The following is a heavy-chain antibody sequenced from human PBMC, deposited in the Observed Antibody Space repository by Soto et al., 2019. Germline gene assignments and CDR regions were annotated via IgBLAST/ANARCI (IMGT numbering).Heavy chain of an antibody. D-gene: IGHD3-16*01. CDR3: AKEAGGYDPYYYYGMNV. V-gene: IGHV3-30*18. Sequence: VGSLRLSCAASGFTFSSYGMHWVRQAPGKGLEWVAVISYDGSNKYYADSVKGRFTISRDNSKNTLYLQMNSLRAEDTAVYYCAKEAGGYDPYYYYGMNVWGQGTTVTVSS. CDR2: ISYDGSNK. CDR1: GFTFSSYG. J-gene: IGHJ6*02.